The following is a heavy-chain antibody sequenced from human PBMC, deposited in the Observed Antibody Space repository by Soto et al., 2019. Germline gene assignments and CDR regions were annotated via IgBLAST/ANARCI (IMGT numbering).Heavy chain of an antibody. CDR3: ARAVDIVVVPAAIQGRGYFYYYGMDV. J-gene: IGHJ6*01. CDR2: INPNSGGT. CDR1: GYTFTGYY. V-gene: IGHV1-2*02. D-gene: IGHD2-2*02. Sequence: ASVKVSCNASGYTFTGYYMHWFRQAPGQGLEWMGWINPNSGGTNYAQKFKGSVTLTRYTSISKAYMEMSRLRSDDTAVYYCARAVDIVVVPAAIQGRGYFYYYGMDVWVQGTTVTVSS.